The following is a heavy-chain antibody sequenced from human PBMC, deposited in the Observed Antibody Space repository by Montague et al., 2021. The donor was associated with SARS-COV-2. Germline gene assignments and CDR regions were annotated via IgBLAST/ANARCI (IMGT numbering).Heavy chain of an antibody. D-gene: IGHD1-14*01. CDR2: INHSGST. CDR1: GGSYSGYY. J-gene: IGHJ6*02. V-gene: IGHV4-34*01. CDR3: ARSKPVSSFYYYYGMDV. Sequence: SETLSLTCAVYGGSYSGYYWSWIRQHPGKGLEWIGEINHSGSTNYNPSLKSRVTISVDTSKNQFSLKLGSVTAADTAVYYCARSKPVSSFYYYYGMDVWGQGTTVTVSS.